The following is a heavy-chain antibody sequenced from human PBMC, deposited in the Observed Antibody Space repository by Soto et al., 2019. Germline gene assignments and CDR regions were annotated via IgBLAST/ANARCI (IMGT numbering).Heavy chain of an antibody. D-gene: IGHD5-18*01. V-gene: IGHV4-61*01. CDR2: IYNSETT. CDR1: GDSVSTGPSY. Sequence: QVQLQESGPGLVTPSETLSLTCTVSGDSVSTGPSYWSWIRQPPGKELECIAFIYNSETTYYNPSLRSRVSISVEKSNNQFSLKLSSVTAADTGVYYCARGRGYGYGIDYWGQGTLVSVSS. J-gene: IGHJ4*02. CDR3: ARGRGYGYGIDY.